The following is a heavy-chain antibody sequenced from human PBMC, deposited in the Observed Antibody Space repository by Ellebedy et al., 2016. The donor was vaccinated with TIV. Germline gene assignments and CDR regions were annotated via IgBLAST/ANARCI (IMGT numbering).Heavy chain of an antibody. Sequence: GESLKISCAASGFTFSTYAMNWVRQAPGKGLEWVSGITGSGDSTYYADSVKGRFTISRDNSKNTLYLQMNSLRAEDTAIYFCAKDYAVGAPRWGTFDVWGQGTMVTVSS. CDR1: GFTFSTYA. D-gene: IGHD1-26*01. J-gene: IGHJ3*01. CDR2: ITGSGDST. V-gene: IGHV3-23*01. CDR3: AKDYAVGAPRWGTFDV.